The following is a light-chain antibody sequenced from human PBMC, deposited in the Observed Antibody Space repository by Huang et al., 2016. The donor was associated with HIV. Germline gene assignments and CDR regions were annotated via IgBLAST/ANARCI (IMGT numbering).Light chain of an antibody. Sequence: IQMTQSPTSLSASVGDRVFISCRTSQSVGTYLNWYQQKPGKAPKLWISSASTLHSGVPSRFSGGGSGTVFTLTIRGLQFDDFATYFCQQSYGAWSSFGPGTRL. CDR1: QSVGTY. CDR2: SAS. J-gene: IGKJ5*01. V-gene: IGKV1-39*01. CDR3: QQSYGAWSS.